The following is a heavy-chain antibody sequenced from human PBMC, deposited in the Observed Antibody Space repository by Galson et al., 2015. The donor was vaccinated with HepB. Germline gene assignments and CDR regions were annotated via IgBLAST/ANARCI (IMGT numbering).Heavy chain of an antibody. CDR2: ITGSGGST. V-gene: IGHV3-23*01. Sequence: SLRLSCAASGFTFSSYAMNWVRQAPGKGLEWVSAITGSGGSTYYADSVKGRFTISRDNSKNTLYLQMNSLRAEDTAVYYCAKDQGPDYYDSSGYYDYWGQATLVTVSS. J-gene: IGHJ4*02. CDR3: AKDQGPDYYDSSGYYDY. D-gene: IGHD3-22*01. CDR1: GFTFSSYA.